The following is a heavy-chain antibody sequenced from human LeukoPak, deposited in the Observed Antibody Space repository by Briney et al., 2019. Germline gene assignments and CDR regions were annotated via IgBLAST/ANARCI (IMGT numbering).Heavy chain of an antibody. J-gene: IGHJ4*02. Sequence: GGSLRLSCAASGFTFSSYGMHWVRQAPGKGLEWVAFISYDGSNKYYADSVKGRFTISRDNSKNTLYLQMNSLRAEDTAVYYCAKLPYCSSTSCHSFDYWGQGTLVTVSS. CDR3: AKLPYCSSTSCHSFDY. V-gene: IGHV3-30*18. D-gene: IGHD2-2*01. CDR1: GFTFSSYG. CDR2: ISYDGSNK.